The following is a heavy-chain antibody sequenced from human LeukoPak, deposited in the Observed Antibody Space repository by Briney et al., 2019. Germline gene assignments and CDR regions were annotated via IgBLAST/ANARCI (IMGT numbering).Heavy chain of an antibody. J-gene: IGHJ4*02. D-gene: IGHD6-19*01. Sequence: PGGSLRLSCAASGFNFGDCAIHWVRQAPGKGLEWVAFIRYEGSTKSYADSVKGRFAISRDNSKNTLYLQMNSLRSEDTAVYYRAKEYNNGYDYWGQGALVTVSS. CDR1: GFNFGDCA. CDR2: IRYEGSTK. CDR3: AKEYNNGYDY. V-gene: IGHV3-30*02.